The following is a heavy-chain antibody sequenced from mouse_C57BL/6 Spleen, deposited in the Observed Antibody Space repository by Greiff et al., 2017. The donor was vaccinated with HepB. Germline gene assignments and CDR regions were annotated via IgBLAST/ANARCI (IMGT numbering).Heavy chain of an antibody. CDR1: GYTFTDYY. J-gene: IGHJ2*01. CDR3: ARSLFHFDY. V-gene: IGHV1-26*01. CDR2: INPNNGGT. Sequence: VQLQQSGPELVKPGASVKISCKASGYTFTDYYMNWVKQSHGKSLEWIGDINPNNGGTSYNQKFKGKATLTVDKSSSTAYMELRSLTSEDSAVYYCARSLFHFDYWGQGTTLTVSS. D-gene: IGHD1-1*01.